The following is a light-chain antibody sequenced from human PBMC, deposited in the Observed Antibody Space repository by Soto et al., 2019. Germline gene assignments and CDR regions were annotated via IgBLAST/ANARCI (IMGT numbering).Light chain of an antibody. J-gene: IGKJ1*01. CDR2: AAS. CDR1: QGISTY. CDR3: QKYNSAPWT. Sequence: DIQMTQSPSSLSASVGDRFTITCLASQGISTYVAWYQQKPGKVPKLLIYAASTLQSGVPSRFSGSGSGTDFTLTISSLQPEDFATYYCQKYNSAPWTFGQGTKVEIK. V-gene: IGKV1-27*01.